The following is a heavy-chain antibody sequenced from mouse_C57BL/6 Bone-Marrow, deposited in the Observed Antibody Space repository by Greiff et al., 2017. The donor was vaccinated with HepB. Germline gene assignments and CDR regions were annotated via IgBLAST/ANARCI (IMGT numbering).Heavy chain of an antibody. J-gene: IGHJ4*01. CDR2: IYPRDGST. D-gene: IGHD2-1*01. V-gene: IGHV1-85*01. CDR3: ARKNGNYLYAMDY. Sequence: VKLQESGPELVKPGASVKLSCKASGYTFTSYDINWVKQRPGQGLEWIGWIYPRDGSTKYNEKFKGKATLTVDTSSSTAYMELHSLTSEDSAVYFCARKNGNYLYAMDYWGQGTSVTVSS. CDR1: GYTFTSYD.